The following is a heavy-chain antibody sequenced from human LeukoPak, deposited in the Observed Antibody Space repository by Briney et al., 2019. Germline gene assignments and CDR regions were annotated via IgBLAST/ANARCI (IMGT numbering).Heavy chain of an antibody. D-gene: IGHD3-9*01. CDR2: ISYDGSNK. Sequence: GGSLRLSCAASGFTFSSYAMHWVRQAPGKGLEWVAVISYDGSNKYYADSVKGRSTISRDNSKNTLYLQMNSLRAEDTAVYYCARDLKYYDILTGYPHYWGQGTLVTVSS. CDR1: GFTFSSYA. V-gene: IGHV3-30*01. J-gene: IGHJ4*02. CDR3: ARDLKYYDILTGYPHY.